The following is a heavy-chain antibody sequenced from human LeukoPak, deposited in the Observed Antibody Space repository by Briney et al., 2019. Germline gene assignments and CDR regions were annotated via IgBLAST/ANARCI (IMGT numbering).Heavy chain of an antibody. J-gene: IGHJ6*03. CDR3: ARGGQVYYDFWSCYYPLYYCYYYMDV. V-gene: IGHV1-8*03. CDR2: MNPNRGNT. CDR1: GYTFTTYD. Sequence: AASVKVSCKSSGYTFTTYDINWARQPTGHGLEWMGWMNPNRGNTGYAQKFQGRVTITRNTSISTAYMELSSLRSEDTAVYYCARGGQVYYDFWSCYYPLYYCYYYMDVWGKGTTVTVSS. D-gene: IGHD3-3*01.